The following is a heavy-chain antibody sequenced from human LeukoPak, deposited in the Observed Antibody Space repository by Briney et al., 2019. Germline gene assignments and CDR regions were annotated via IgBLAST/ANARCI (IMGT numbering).Heavy chain of an antibody. CDR1: GGSFSGYY. V-gene: IGHV4-34*01. J-gene: IGHJ4*02. CDR2: INHSGST. Sequence: PSETLSLTCAVYGGSFSGYYWSWIRQPPGKGLEWIGEINHSGSTNYNPSLKSRVTISVDTSKNQFSLKLSSVTAADTAVYYCARGRLDRGYSYGYGPILDCWGQGTLVTVSS. CDR3: ARGRLDRGYSYGYGPILDC. D-gene: IGHD5-18*01.